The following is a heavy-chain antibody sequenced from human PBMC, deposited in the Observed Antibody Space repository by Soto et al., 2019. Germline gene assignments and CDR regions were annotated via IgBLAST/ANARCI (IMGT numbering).Heavy chain of an antibody. V-gene: IGHV1-18*01. J-gene: IGHJ4*02. CDR1: GYTLRNFG. Sequence: QIQLLQSGAEVKKPGASVKVTCKASGYTLRNFGISWGRQAPGQGLEWMGWISAYNANANYAQKFQGRLTMTADTSTSTAYMELRSLRSDDTAVYYCARENSYFDYWGQGTLVTVSS. CDR3: ARENSYFDY. CDR2: ISAYNANA.